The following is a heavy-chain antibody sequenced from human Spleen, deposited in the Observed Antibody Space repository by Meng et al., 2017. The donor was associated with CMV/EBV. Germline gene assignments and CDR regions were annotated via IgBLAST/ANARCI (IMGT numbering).Heavy chain of an antibody. Sequence: SETLSLTCTVSGGSISSSSYYWGWIRQPPGKGLEWIGSIYYSGSTYYNPSLKSRVTISVDTSKNQFSLKLSSVTAADTAVYYCATEREYYYGMDVWGQGTTVTVSS. CDR3: ATEREYYYGMDV. J-gene: IGHJ6*02. CDR1: GGSISSSSYY. CDR2: IYYSGST. D-gene: IGHD5-24*01. V-gene: IGHV4-39*07.